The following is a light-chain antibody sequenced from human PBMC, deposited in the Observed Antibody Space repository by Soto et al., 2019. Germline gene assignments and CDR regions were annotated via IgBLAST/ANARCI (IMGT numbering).Light chain of an antibody. Sequence: QSVLTQPPSVSGAPGQRVTVSCTGSSSNIGAGSDVHWYQQLPGTAPKLLIFANNNRPSGVPDRFSGSKSGTSASLAITGLQADDEADYYCAAWDDILNGWVFGGGTQLTVL. CDR3: AAWDDILNGWV. CDR2: ANN. CDR1: SSNIGAGSD. V-gene: IGLV1-40*01. J-gene: IGLJ3*02.